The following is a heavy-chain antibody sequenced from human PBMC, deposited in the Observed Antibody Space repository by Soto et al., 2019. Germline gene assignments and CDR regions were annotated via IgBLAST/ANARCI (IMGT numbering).Heavy chain of an antibody. CDR3: ASSAWFGEVTGMDV. CDR1: GGTFSSYT. V-gene: IGHV1-69*02. J-gene: IGHJ6*02. Sequence: QVQLVQSGAEVKKPGSSVKVSCKASGGTFSSYTINWVRQAPGQGLEWMGRIIPILDIAKYSQKFQGRVTITADISTSTGYMELGSLRSEVTAVYCCASSAWFGEVTGMDVRGQATTVTVSS. D-gene: IGHD3-10*01. CDR2: IIPILDIA.